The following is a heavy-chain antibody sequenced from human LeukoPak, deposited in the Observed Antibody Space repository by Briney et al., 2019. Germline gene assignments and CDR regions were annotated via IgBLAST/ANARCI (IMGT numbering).Heavy chain of an antibody. Sequence: GGSLRLSCAASGFTFSSYWMIWVRQAPGKRLEWVANIKQDGSEKYYVDSVKGRFTISRDNANNSLYLQMNSLRAEDTAVYYCARGRGGLLWFGEFNSWGQGTLVTVSS. J-gene: IGHJ4*02. CDR2: IKQDGSEK. CDR3: ARGRGGLLWFGEFNS. V-gene: IGHV3-7*01. D-gene: IGHD3-10*01. CDR1: GFTFSSYW.